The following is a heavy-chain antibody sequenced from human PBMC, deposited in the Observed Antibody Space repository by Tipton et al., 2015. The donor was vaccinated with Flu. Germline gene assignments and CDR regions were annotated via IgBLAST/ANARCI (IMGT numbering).Heavy chain of an antibody. Sequence: TLSLTCTVSGGSISSYYWGWIRQPPGKGLEWIGKIYYSGSTDYNPSLTSRVTISLSLSNNHFSLRLRSVTAADTAVYYCARRIYDNDAFDIWGQGTIVTVSS. V-gene: IGHV4-59*08. CDR1: GGSISSYY. CDR3: ARRIYDNDAFDI. CDR2: IYYSGST. J-gene: IGHJ3*02. D-gene: IGHD3-9*01.